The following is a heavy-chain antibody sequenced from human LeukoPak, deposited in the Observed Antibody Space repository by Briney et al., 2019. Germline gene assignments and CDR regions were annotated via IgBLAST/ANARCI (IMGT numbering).Heavy chain of an antibody. J-gene: IGHJ4*02. CDR3: VKDLQLAPFDY. D-gene: IGHD5-18*01. V-gene: IGHV3-23*03. CDR2: IYSGGST. CDR1: GFTFSSYA. Sequence: PGGSLRLSCAASGFTFSSYAMSWVRQAPGKGLEWVSVIYSGGSTYYADSVKGRFTISRDNSKDTLYLRMNNLGPEDTAVYYCVKDLQLAPFDYWGQGTLVTVSS.